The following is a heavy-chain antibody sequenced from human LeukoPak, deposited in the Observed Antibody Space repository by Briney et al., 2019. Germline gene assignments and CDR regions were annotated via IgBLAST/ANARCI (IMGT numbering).Heavy chain of an antibody. Sequence: SETLSLTCTVSGGSITSYYWSWIRQPPGKGLEWIGYIYYGGNTNYNPSLKSRVTISVDTSKNQFSLKLSSVTAADTAVYYCARHLGYCSTTSCQPGFDPWGQGTLVTVSS. J-gene: IGHJ5*02. CDR2: IYYGGNT. V-gene: IGHV4-59*08. CDR3: ARHLGYCSTTSCQPGFDP. D-gene: IGHD2-2*01. CDR1: GGSITSYY.